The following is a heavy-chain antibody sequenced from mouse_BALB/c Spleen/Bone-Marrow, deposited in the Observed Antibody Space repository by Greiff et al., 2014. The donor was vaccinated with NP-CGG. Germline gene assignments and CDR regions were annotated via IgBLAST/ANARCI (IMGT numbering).Heavy chain of an antibody. J-gene: IGHJ1*01. CDR3: ARDLRYDWYFDV. D-gene: IGHD2-14*01. CDR2: IWAGGST. CDR1: GFSLTSYG. V-gene: IGHV2-9*02. Sequence: VKLMESGPGLVAPSQSLSITCTVSGFSLTSYGVHWVRQPPGKGLEWLGVIWAGGSTNYNSALMSRLSISKDNSKSQVFLKMNSLQTDDTAMYYCARDLRYDWYFDVWGAGTTVTVSS.